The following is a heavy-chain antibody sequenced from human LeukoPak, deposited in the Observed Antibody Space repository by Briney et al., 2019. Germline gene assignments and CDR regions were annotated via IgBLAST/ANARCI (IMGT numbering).Heavy chain of an antibody. CDR1: EYTFSVYH. Sequence: ASVKVSCKASEYTFSVYHIHWVRQAPGQGLEWMGWINPNNGGTNYAQKFQGRVTMTSDTSISTAYMELSRLRSDDTAVYYCVRDPSEVGALWGQGSLVTVSS. D-gene: IGHD1-26*01. J-gene: IGHJ4*02. V-gene: IGHV1-2*02. CDR2: INPNNGGT. CDR3: VRDPSEVGAL.